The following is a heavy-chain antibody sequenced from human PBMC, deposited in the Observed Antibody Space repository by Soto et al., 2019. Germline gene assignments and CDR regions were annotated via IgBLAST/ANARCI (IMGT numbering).Heavy chain of an antibody. CDR1: GGSFSGYY. CDR2: INHSGST. CDR3: ASLIRPYFDY. V-gene: IGHV4-34*01. Sequence: SETLSLTCAVYGGSFSGYYWSWIRQPPGKGLEWIGEINHSGSTNYNPSLKSRVTISVDTSKNQFSLKLSSVTAADTAVYYCASLIRPYFDYWGQGTLVTVSS. J-gene: IGHJ4*02.